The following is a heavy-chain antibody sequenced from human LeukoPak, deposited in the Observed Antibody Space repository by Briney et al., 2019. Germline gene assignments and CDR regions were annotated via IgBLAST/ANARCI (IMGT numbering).Heavy chain of an antibody. CDR1: GFTFSSYS. D-gene: IGHD3-10*01. CDR3: ARDPFTYYGSGSYYY. J-gene: IGHJ4*02. CDR2: ISSSSSYI. V-gene: IGHV3-21*01. Sequence: GGSLRLSCAASGFTFSSYSMNWVRQAPGKGLEWVSSISSSSSYIYYADSVKGRFTISRDNAKNSLYLQMNSLRAEDTAVYYCARDPFTYYGSGSYYYWGQGTLVTVSS.